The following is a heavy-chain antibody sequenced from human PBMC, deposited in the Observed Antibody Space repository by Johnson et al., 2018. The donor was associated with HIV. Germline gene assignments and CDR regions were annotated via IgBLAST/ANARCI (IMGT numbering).Heavy chain of an antibody. CDR3: AKEYCGGDCSTDAFDI. CDR2: IYSGGST. Sequence: QEKLVESGGGVVQPGRSLRLSCAASGFTFSSYAMHWVRQAPGKGLEWVAVIYSGGSTYYADSVKGRFTISRDNSKNTLYLQMNSVRAEDTAIYYCAKEYCGGDCSTDAFDIWGPGTVVTVSS. V-gene: IGHV3-NL1*01. D-gene: IGHD2-21*02. CDR1: GFTFSSYA. J-gene: IGHJ3*02.